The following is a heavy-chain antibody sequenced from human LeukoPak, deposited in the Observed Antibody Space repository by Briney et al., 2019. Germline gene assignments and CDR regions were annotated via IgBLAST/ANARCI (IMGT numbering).Heavy chain of an antibody. J-gene: IGHJ4*02. V-gene: IGHV3-21*01. CDR3: ARGHPSSGWYFDY. CDR2: ISSSSYI. Sequence: GGSLRLSCEVSGSIFSSHSMNWVRQAPGKGLEWVSSISSSSYIYYTDSVKGRFTISRDNAKDSLYLQIDSPRAEDTAVYYCARGHPSSGWYFDYWGQGTLVTVSS. D-gene: IGHD6-19*01. CDR1: GSIFSSHS.